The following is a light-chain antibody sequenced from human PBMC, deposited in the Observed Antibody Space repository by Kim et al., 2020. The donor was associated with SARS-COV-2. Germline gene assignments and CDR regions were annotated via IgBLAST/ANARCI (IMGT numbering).Light chain of an antibody. CDR3: QQYNNWVS. CDR2: GAS. V-gene: IGKV3-15*01. CDR1: QTVNTN. J-gene: IGKJ4*01. Sequence: DIVMTQSPATLSVPPGGRVTLTCRASQTVNTNVAWYQQKPGQAPRLLIYGASTRATGIPGRFSGSGSGTEFTLTISSLKSEDFALYFCQQYNNWVSFGGGTKVDIK.